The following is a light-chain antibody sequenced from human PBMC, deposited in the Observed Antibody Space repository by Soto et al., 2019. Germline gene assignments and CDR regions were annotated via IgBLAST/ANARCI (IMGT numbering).Light chain of an antibody. J-gene: IGKJ4*01. CDR3: QPYYNTIP. CDR2: WAS. CDR1: QSVLYSSNNKNY. V-gene: IGKV4-1*01. Sequence: DLVLTQSPCSLAVSLGERATINCKSSQSVLYSSNNKNYLAWYQQKPGQPPKLLIYWASTRESGVPDRFSGSGPGTDFTLTISSLQAEDVALYYCQPYYNTIPFGVVTKVDIK.